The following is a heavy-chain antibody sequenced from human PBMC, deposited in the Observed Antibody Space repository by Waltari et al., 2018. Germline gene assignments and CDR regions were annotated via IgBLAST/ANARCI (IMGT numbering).Heavy chain of an antibody. V-gene: IGHV4-34*01. D-gene: IGHD3-10*01. J-gene: IGHJ5*02. CDR1: GGSFSGYY. Sequence: QVQLQQWGAGLLKPSETLSLTCAVYGGSFSGYYWSWIRQPPGKGLEWIGEINHSGSTTDNQALKRRVTIAVDTSKNQCSLKLSSVTAADTAVYYCARGPRVLLWFGAPGWFDPWGQGTLVTVSS. CDR3: ARGPRVLLWFGAPGWFDP. CDR2: INHSGST.